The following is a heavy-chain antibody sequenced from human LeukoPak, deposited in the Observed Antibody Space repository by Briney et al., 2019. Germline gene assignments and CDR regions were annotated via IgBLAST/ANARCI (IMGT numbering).Heavy chain of an antibody. J-gene: IGHJ3*02. CDR2: ISYDGSNK. Sequence: PGGSLRLSCAASGFTFSNYGMHWVRQAPGKGLECVGVISYDGSNKYYADSVKGRFTISRDNSKNTLYLQMNSLRAEDTAVYYCANGYYYGSGSYYKEAFDIWGQGTMVTVSS. D-gene: IGHD3-10*01. CDR1: GFTFSNYG. CDR3: ANGYYYGSGSYYKEAFDI. V-gene: IGHV3-30*18.